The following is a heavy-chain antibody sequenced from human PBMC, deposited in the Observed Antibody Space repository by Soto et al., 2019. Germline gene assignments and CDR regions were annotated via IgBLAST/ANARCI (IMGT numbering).Heavy chain of an antibody. CDR2: IYYRGNA. V-gene: IGHV4-39*01. CDR1: DDSINSGKYY. CDR3: ARVEGLATIPYYFDF. D-gene: IGHD3-9*01. J-gene: IGHJ4*02. Sequence: QLQLQESGPGLVKPSETLSLTCSVSDDSINSGKYYWGWIRQPPGKGLEWIGSIYYRGNAYYNPSLQTRVTISLDKSKSQFSLRLNSVTAAASAVYFCARVEGLATIPYYFDFWGPGALVTVSS.